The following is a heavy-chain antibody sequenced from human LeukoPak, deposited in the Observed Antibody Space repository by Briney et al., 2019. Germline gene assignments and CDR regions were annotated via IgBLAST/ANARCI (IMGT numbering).Heavy chain of an antibody. CDR3: ARGNRGRYYGGDS. CDR1: GFSFDVYG. Sequence: GGSLRLSCAASGFSFDVYGMTWVRQAPGKGLEWVAGINGNGDMTGYADSVKGRFTISRDNAKNSLYLQMNSLRAEDTALYYCARGNRGRYYGGDSWGQGTLVTVSS. J-gene: IGHJ4*02. V-gene: IGHV3-20*04. CDR2: INGNGDMT. D-gene: IGHD1-26*01.